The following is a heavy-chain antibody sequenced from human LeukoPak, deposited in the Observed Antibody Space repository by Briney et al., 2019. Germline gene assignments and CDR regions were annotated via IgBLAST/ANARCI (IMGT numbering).Heavy chain of an antibody. CDR2: IIPIFGTA. CDR1: GYTFINYG. V-gene: IGHV1-69*13. Sequence: GASVKVSCKASGYTFINYGINWVRQAPGQWLEWMGGIIPIFGTANYAQKFQGRVTITADESTSTAYMELSSLRSEDTAVYYCARVGYSSSSGFGDPYYYYYGMDVWGQGTTVIVSS. CDR3: ARVGYSSSSGFGDPYYYYYGMDV. D-gene: IGHD6-13*01. J-gene: IGHJ6*02.